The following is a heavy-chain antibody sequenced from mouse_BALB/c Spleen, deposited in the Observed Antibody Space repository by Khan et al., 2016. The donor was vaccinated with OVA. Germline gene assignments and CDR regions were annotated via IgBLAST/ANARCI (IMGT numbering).Heavy chain of an antibody. Sequence: EVMLVESGGGLVKPGGSLKLSCAASGFTFSSYAMSWVRQTPEKRLEWVATISSGGSYTYYPDSVKGRFTISRDNAKNTLYLQMSSLRSEDTARYYCARQGGYWGQGTLVTVSA. CDR2: ISSGGSYT. CDR1: GFTFSSYA. J-gene: IGHJ3*02. V-gene: IGHV5-9-1*01. CDR3: ARQGGY.